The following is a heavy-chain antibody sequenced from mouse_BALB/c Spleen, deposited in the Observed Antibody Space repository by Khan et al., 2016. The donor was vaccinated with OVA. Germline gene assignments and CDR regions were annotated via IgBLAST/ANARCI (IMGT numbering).Heavy chain of an antibody. J-gene: IGHJ3*01. CDR1: GFTFSDYY. D-gene: IGHD2-3*01. CDR2: ISDGGTYT. V-gene: IGHV5-4*02. Sequence: EVELVESGGDLVKPGGSLKLSCAASGFTFSDYYMYWVRQTPETRLEWVATISDGGTYTYYPDSVKGRFTISRDDAMNDLYLQMTSLTSEDTAKYYAGRGFDGNAVAYWGQGTPVTVST. CDR3: GRGFDGNAVAY.